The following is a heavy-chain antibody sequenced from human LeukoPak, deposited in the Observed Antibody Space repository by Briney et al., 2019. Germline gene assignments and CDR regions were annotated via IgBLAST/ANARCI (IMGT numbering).Heavy chain of an antibody. CDR2: ISSSSSTI. D-gene: IGHD1-26*01. Sequence: PGGSLRLSCAASGFTFSSYSMNWVRQAPGKGLEWVSYISSSSSTIYYADSVKGRFTISRDNSKNTLYLQMNSLRAEDTAVYYCAKEDLPRSYFLFFDYWGQGTLVTVSS. J-gene: IGHJ4*02. CDR1: GFTFSSYS. V-gene: IGHV3-48*01. CDR3: AKEDLPRSYFLFFDY.